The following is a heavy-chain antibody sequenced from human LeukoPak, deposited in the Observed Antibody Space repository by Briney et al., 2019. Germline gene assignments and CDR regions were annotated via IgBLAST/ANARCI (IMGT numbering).Heavy chain of an antibody. Sequence: GGSLRLSCAASGFTLSNAWMSWVRQAPGKGLEWVGRIESKTDGGTTDYAAPVKGRFTISRDDSKNTLYLQMNSLKTEDTAVYYCTTVEYYDTSGYYPAFDYWGQGTLVTVSS. D-gene: IGHD3-22*01. J-gene: IGHJ4*02. CDR3: TTVEYYDTSGYYPAFDY. V-gene: IGHV3-15*04. CDR2: IESKTDGGTT. CDR1: GFTLSNAW.